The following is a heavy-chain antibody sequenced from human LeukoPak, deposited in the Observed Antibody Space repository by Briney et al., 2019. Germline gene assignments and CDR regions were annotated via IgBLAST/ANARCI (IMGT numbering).Heavy chain of an antibody. J-gene: IGHJ2*01. CDR3: ARRPLRGGNPWWYFDL. CDR1: GGTFSSYA. Sequence: ASVKVSCKASGGTFSSYAISWVRQAPGQGLEWMGRIIPIFGTANYAQKFQGRVTITTDESTSTAYMELGSLRSEDTAVYYCARRPLRGGNPWWYFDLWGRGTLATVTS. D-gene: IGHD4-23*01. CDR2: IIPIFGTA. V-gene: IGHV1-69*05.